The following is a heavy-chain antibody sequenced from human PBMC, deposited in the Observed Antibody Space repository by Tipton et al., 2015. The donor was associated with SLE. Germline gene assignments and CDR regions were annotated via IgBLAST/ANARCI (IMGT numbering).Heavy chain of an antibody. CDR2: INHSGST. D-gene: IGHD2-15*01. CDR3: ARGLGVVVAVAFDI. Sequence: LRLSCAVYGGSFSGYYWSWIRQPPGKGLEWIGEINHSGSTNYNPSLKSRVTISVDPSKNQFSLKLSSVTAADTAVYYCARGLGVVVAVAFDIWGQGTMVTVSS. CDR1: GGSFSGYY. J-gene: IGHJ3*02. V-gene: IGHV4-34*01.